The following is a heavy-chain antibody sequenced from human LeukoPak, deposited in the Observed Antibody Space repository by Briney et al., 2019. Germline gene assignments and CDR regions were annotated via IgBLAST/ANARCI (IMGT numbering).Heavy chain of an antibody. J-gene: IGHJ5*02. D-gene: IGHD6-19*01. CDR1: GGTFSSYA. V-gene: IGHV1-8*02. Sequence: ASVKVSCKASGGTFSSYAISWVRQATGQGLEWMGWMNPNSGNTGYAQKFQGRVTMTRNTSIGTAYMELSSLRSEDTAVYYCARNPPVAGSPTRWFDPWGQGTLVTVSS. CDR3: ARNPPVAGSPTRWFDP. CDR2: MNPNSGNT.